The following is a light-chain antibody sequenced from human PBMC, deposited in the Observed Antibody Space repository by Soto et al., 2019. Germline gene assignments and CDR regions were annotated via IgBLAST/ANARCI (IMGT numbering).Light chain of an antibody. J-gene: IGKJ4*01. CDR1: QSVTSNY. Sequence: EIVLTQSPGTLSLSPGERATLSSRASQSVTSNYLAWYQQKPGQTPRLLIYGASNRATGIPDRFTGSGSGTDFTLTISRLEPEDFAVFYCQQYASSVVTFGGGTKVEIK. CDR2: GAS. V-gene: IGKV3-20*01. CDR3: QQYASSVVT.